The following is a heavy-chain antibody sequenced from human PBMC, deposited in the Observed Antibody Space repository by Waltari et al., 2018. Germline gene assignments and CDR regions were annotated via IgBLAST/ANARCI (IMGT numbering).Heavy chain of an antibody. J-gene: IGHJ4*02. Sequence: EVQLVESGGGLVQPGGSLRLSCAASGFTFSSYSMNWVRQAPGKGLEWVSYISSSSSTIYYADSVKGRFTISRDNAKNSLYLQMNSLRAEDTAVYYCARDTRETWISDNADYWGQGTLVTVSS. D-gene: IGHD5-12*01. CDR1: GFTFSSYS. CDR3: ARDTRETWISDNADY. V-gene: IGHV3-48*01. CDR2: ISSSSSTI.